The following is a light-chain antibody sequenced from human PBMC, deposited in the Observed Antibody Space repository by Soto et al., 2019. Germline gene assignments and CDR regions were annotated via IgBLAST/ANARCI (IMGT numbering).Light chain of an antibody. CDR2: NKS. CDR3: LLYYGGAQV. Sequence: QTVVTQEPSLTVSPGGTVTLTCASSTGAVTSGYYPNWFQQKPGQAPRALIYNKSNKHSWTPARFSGSLLGGKAALTLSGVQPEDEAEYYCLLYYGGAQVFGGGTKLTVL. CDR1: TGAVTSGYY. J-gene: IGLJ2*01. V-gene: IGLV7-43*01.